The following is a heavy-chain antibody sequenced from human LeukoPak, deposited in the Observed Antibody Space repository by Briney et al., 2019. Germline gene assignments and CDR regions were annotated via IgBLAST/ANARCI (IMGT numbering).Heavy chain of an antibody. D-gene: IGHD2-15*01. CDR1: GYTFTGYY. V-gene: IGHV1-2*02. CDR3: ARDRGSGGRQNNWFDP. CDR2: INPNSGGT. J-gene: IGHJ5*02. Sequence: ASVKVSCKASGYTFTGYYMHWVRQAPGQGLEWMGWINPNSGGTNYAQKFQGRVTMTRDTSISTAYMELSRLRSDDTAVYYCARDRGSGGRQNNWFDPWGQGTLVTVSS.